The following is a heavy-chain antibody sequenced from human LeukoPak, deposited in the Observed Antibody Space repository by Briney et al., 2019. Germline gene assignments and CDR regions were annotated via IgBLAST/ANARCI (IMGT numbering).Heavy chain of an antibody. D-gene: IGHD2-2*01. CDR2: INPNSGGT. J-gene: IGHJ6*02. CDR1: GYTFTGYY. CDR3: ARDIVVVPAPSRGYYYYGMDV. V-gene: IGHV1-2*02. Sequence: GASVKVSCKASGYTFTGYYMHWVRQARGQGLEWMGWINPNSGGTNYAQKFQGRVTMTRDTSISTAYMELSRLRSDDTAVYYCARDIVVVPAPSRGYYYYGMDVWGQGTTVTVSS.